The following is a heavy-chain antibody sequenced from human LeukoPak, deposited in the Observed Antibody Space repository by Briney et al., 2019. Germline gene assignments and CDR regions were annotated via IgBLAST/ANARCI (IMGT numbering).Heavy chain of an antibody. J-gene: IGHJ4*02. CDR2: INPSGGST. V-gene: IGHV1-46*01. Sequence: ASVKVSCKASGYTFTSYYMHWVRQAPGQGLEWMGTINPSGGSTSYAQKFQGRVTMTTDTSTSTAYMELRSLRSDDTAVYYCARARYFDSSGYYSPPFFDYWGQGTLVTVSS. D-gene: IGHD3-22*01. CDR3: ARARYFDSSGYYSPPFFDY. CDR1: GYTFTSYY.